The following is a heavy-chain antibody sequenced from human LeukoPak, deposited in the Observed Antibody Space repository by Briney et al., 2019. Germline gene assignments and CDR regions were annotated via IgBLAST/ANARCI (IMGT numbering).Heavy chain of an antibody. V-gene: IGHV1-69*04. Sequence: SVKASCKASGGTFSSYAISWVRQAPGQGLEWMGRIIPILGIANYAQKFQGRVTITADKSTSTAYMELSSLRSEDTAVYYCAGAAQPGYSYGWRNYYYGMDVWGQGTTVTVSS. CDR2: IIPILGIA. D-gene: IGHD5-18*01. J-gene: IGHJ6*02. CDR1: GGTFSSYA. CDR3: AGAAQPGYSYGWRNYYYGMDV.